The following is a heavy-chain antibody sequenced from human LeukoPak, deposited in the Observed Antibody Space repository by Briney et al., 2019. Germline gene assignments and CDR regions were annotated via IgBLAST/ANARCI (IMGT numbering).Heavy chain of an antibody. V-gene: IGHV3-73*01. CDR2: MRSKANNYAT. J-gene: IGHJ5*02. D-gene: IGHD6-13*01. CDR1: GLIFSGSA. Sequence: GGSLKLSCAASGLIFSGSAMHWVRQAPGKGLEWVGRMRSKANNYATGYATSVIGRFTISRDDSKNTRYLEMNSLKIEDTAVYFCTSQAGYSSSWETWGQGTLVTVSS. CDR3: TSQAGYSSSWET.